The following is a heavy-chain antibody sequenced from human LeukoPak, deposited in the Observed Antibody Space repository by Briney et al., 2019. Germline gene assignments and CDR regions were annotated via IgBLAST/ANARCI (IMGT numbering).Heavy chain of an antibody. D-gene: IGHD6-19*01. Sequence: SETLSLTCTVSGGSISSSSYYWGWIRQPPGKGLEWIGSIYYSGSTYYNPSLKSRVTISVDTSKNQFSLKLSSVTAADTAVYYCARPHISIAVAGPFDYWGQGTLVTVSS. CDR3: ARPHISIAVAGPFDY. CDR1: GGSISSSSYY. J-gene: IGHJ4*02. CDR2: IYYSGST. V-gene: IGHV4-39*07.